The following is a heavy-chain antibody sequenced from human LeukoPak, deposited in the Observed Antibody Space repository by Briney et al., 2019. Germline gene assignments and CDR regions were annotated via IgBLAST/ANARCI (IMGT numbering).Heavy chain of an antibody. CDR1: GGSISSYY. CDR2: IYYSGST. V-gene: IGHV4-59*01. J-gene: IGHJ3*02. CDR3: ARDYGGNPGAFDI. Sequence: SETLSLTCTVSGGSISSYYWSWIRQPPGKGLEWIGYIYYSGSTNYNPSLKSRVTISVDTSKNQFSLKLSSVTAAGTAVYYCARDYGGNPGAFDIWGQGTMVTVSS. D-gene: IGHD4-23*01.